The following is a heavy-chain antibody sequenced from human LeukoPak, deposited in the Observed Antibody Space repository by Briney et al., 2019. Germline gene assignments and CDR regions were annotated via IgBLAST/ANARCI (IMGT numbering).Heavy chain of an antibody. D-gene: IGHD2-15*01. Sequence: GSLRLSCAASGFTFSHYSMNWVRQPPGKGLEWIGEIYHSGSTNYNPSLKSRVTISVDKSKNQFSLKLSSVTAADTAVYYCVSEENWALLTWGQGTLVTVSS. J-gene: IGHJ5*02. CDR3: VSEENWALLT. V-gene: IGHV4-4*02. CDR1: GFTFSHYSM. CDR2: IYHSGST.